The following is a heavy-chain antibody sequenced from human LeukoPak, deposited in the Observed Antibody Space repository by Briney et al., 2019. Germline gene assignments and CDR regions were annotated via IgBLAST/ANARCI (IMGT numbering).Heavy chain of an antibody. Sequence: GGSLRLSCAASGFTFSSYEMNWVRQAPGKGLEWVSSISSSSSYIYYADSVKGRFTISRDNAKNSLYLQMNSLRAEDAAVYYCARVPPPPYCSSTSCYRPYYYYYMDVWGKGTTVTVSS. V-gene: IGHV3-21*01. D-gene: IGHD2-2*01. J-gene: IGHJ6*03. CDR1: GFTFSSYE. CDR3: ARVPPPPYCSSTSCYRPYYYYYMDV. CDR2: ISSSSSYI.